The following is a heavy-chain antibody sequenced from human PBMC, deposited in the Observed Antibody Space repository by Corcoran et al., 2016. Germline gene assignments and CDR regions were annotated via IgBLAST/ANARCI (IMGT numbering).Heavy chain of an antibody. D-gene: IGHD4-4*01. V-gene: IGHV3-33*03. J-gene: IGHJ6*02. Sequence: QEQLVASGGGVVQPGGSLRLSCVASGFTFSYYGMHWVRQAPGKGLEWVAIIWNDGSHKDHADSVKGRFTISRANYKNTLYLQMNSLIVEETAVYYCASLRHSNFMGGLDVWGQGITVTVSS. CDR2: IWNDGSHK. CDR3: ASLRHSNFMGGLDV. CDR1: GFTFSYYG.